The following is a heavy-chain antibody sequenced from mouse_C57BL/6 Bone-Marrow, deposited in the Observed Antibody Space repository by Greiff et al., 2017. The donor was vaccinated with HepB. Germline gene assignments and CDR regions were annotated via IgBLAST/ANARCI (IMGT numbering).Heavy chain of an antibody. J-gene: IGHJ4*01. CDR1: GYTFTNYW. D-gene: IGHD2-2*01. V-gene: IGHV1-63*01. Sequence: LQESGAELVRPGTSVKMSCKASGYTFTNYWIGWAKQRPGHGLEWIGDIYPGGGYTNYNEKFKGKATLTADKSSSTAYMQFSSLTSEHSAIYCCARGYDSGYAMDYWGQGTSVTVSS. CDR3: ARGYDSGYAMDY. CDR2: IYPGGGYT.